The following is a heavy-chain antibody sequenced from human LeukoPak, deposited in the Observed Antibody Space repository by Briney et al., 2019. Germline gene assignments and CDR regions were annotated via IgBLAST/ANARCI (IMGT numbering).Heavy chain of an antibody. CDR2: INHSGST. CDR3: ARRTGTTVWDDAFDI. J-gene: IGHJ3*02. V-gene: IGHV4-34*01. CDR1: GGFFSGYY. D-gene: IGHD1-7*01. Sequence: SKTLSLTCAVYGGFFSGYYWSWIRQPPRNGLEWIGEINHSGSTNYNPSLKSRATISVDTSKNQFSLKLSSVTAADTAVYYCARRTGTTVWDDAFDIWGQGTMVTVSS.